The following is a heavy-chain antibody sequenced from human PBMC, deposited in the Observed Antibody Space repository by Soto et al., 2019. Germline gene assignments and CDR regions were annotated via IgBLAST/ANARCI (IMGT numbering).Heavy chain of an antibody. V-gene: IGHV4-59*01. CDR1: GGSISSYY. CDR3: ARGEGAAPGILPAAINWFDP. J-gene: IGHJ5*02. D-gene: IGHD2-2*02. Sequence: QVQLQESGPGLVKASETLSLTCTVSGGSISSYYWSWIRQPPGKGLEWIGNIYYTGSTSYNPSLKSRVTISLDTSKNQFSLKVNSVTAADTAVYYCARGEGAAPGILPAAINWFDPWGQGTMVTVSS. CDR2: IYYTGST.